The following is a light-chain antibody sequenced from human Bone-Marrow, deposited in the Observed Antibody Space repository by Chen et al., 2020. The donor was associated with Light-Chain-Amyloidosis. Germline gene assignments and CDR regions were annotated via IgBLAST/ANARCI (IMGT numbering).Light chain of an antibody. CDR3: QQRSNWPYT. CDR2: VAS. CDR1: QSVSSY. Sequence: EILLTQSPATLSLSPGERATLPCRASQSVSSYLAWYQQKPGQAPRLLIYVASNRATGIPARFSGSGSGTDFTLTISSLEPEDFAVYYCQQRSNWPYTFGQGTKLEIK. J-gene: IGKJ2*01. V-gene: IGKV3-11*01.